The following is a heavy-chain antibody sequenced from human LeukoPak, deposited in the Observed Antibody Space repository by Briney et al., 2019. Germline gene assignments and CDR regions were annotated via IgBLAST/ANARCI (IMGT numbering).Heavy chain of an antibody. D-gene: IGHD2-8*01. CDR1: GYTFTSYD. V-gene: IGHV1-8*01. CDR3: AGAGGTNGVDDYMDV. J-gene: IGHJ6*03. CDR2: MNPNSGNT. Sequence: ASVKVSCKASGYTFTSYDINWVRQATGQGLEWMGWMNPNSGNTGYAQKFQGRVTMTRNTSISTAYMELSSLRSEDTAVYYCAGAGGTNGVDDYMDVWGKGTTVTVSS.